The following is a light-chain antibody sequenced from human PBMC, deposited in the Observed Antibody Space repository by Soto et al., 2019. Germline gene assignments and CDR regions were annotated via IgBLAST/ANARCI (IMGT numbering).Light chain of an antibody. J-gene: IGKJ4*01. V-gene: IGKV3-20*01. CDR3: QQYGSSPLT. Sequence: EIVLTQSPGTLSLSPGERATLSCRASQSVRGRYLAWYQQKPCQAPRLLIYGASSRATGIPDRFSGSGSGTDFTLTISRLEPEDFAVYYCQQYGSSPLTFGGGTKVEIK. CDR1: QSVRGRY. CDR2: GAS.